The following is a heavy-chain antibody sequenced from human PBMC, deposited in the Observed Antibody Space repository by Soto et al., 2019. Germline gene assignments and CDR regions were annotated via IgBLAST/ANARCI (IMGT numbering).Heavy chain of an antibody. J-gene: IGHJ6*03. CDR1: GYIFTNYA. V-gene: IGHV1-3*01. D-gene: IGHD2-21*02. CDR2: INGGTGNT. CDR3: GRGAGYCSGDCWNDYYYSMDV. Sequence: ASVKVSCKASGYIFTNYAIHWVRQAPGQRLEWVGWINGGTGNTKYSQNFQGRVTITRDTSATTAYMELSSLRSEDTAVYYCGRGAGYCSGDCWNDYYYSMDVWGQGTTVTVSS.